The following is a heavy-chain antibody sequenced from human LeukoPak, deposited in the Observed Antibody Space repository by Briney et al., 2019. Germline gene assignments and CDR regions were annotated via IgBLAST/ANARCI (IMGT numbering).Heavy chain of an antibody. J-gene: IGHJ4*02. CDR1: GGSFSGYY. CDR2: INHSGST. CDR3: ARGRYSSGPFDY. Sequence: SETLSLTCAVYGGSFSGYYWSWIRQPPGMGLEWIGEINHSGSTNYNPSLKSRVTISVDTSKNQFSLKLSSVTAADTAVYYCARGRYSSGPFDYWGQGTLVTVSS. V-gene: IGHV4-34*01. D-gene: IGHD6-19*01.